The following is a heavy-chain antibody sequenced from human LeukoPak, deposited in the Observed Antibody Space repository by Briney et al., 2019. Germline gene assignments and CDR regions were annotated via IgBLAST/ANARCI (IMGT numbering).Heavy chain of an antibody. CDR1: GCTFTGYY. J-gene: IGHJ4*02. Sequence: ASVKVSCKASGCTFTGYYIHWVRQAPGQGLEWMGWINPNSGGTNYAQKFQGRVTVTRDTSISTAYMEPSSLRSDDTALYYCARGLRTGTTGVWGQGTLVPVSS. V-gene: IGHV1-2*02. CDR2: INPNSGGT. CDR3: ARGLRTGTTGV. D-gene: IGHD1-1*01.